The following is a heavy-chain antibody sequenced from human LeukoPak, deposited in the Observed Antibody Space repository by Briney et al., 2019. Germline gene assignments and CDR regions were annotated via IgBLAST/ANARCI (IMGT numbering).Heavy chain of an antibody. D-gene: IGHD5-18*01. Sequence: SETLSLTCTASGGSISSGDYYWSWIRQPPGKGLERIGYIYCSGSTYYNPSLKSRVTISVDTSKNQFSLKLSSVTAADTAVYYCATAGRGYSYGRAFAYWGQGTLVTVSS. CDR3: ATAGRGYSYGRAFAY. V-gene: IGHV4-30-4*01. CDR1: GGSISSGDYY. CDR2: IYCSGST. J-gene: IGHJ4*02.